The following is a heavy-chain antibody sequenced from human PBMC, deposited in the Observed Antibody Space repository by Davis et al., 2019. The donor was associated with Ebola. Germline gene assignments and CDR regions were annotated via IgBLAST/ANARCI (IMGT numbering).Heavy chain of an antibody. J-gene: IGHJ4*02. CDR1: GGSVSSGSYY. CDR3: ARGRIEPKYYFDY. V-gene: IGHV4-61*01. D-gene: IGHD1-26*01. CDR2: IYYSGST. Sequence: PSETLSLTCTVSGGSVSSGSYYWSWIRQPPGKGLEWIGYIYYSGSTNYNPSLESRVTISIDTSKNQFSLKLSSVTAADTAVYYCARGRIEPKYYFDYWGQGTLVTVSS.